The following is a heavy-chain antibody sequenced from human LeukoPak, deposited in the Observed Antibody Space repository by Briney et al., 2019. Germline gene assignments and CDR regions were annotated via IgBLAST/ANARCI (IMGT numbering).Heavy chain of an antibody. CDR3: ARDQNPVPFDY. CDR1: GFTFSSYE. D-gene: IGHD4-17*01. Sequence: PGGSLRLSCAASGFTFSSYEMNWVRQAPGKGLEWVSSISSSSSYIYYADSVKGRFTISRDNAKNSLYLQMNSLRAEDTAVYYCARDQNPVPFDYWGQGTLVTVSS. CDR2: ISSSSSYI. J-gene: IGHJ4*02. V-gene: IGHV3-21*01.